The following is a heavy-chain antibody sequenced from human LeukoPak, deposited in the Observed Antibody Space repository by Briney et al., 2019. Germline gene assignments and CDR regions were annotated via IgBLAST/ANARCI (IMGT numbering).Heavy chain of an antibody. CDR1: GSTFTCFF. J-gene: IGHJ4*02. V-gene: IGHV1-2*02. D-gene: IGHD6-19*01. CDR3: AKDSPRYSSEFDF. CDR2: INPNNGDT. Sequence: SVKVSCQTSGSTFTCFFMHWVRQAPGQGLEWMGWINPNNGDTNFAQRFQGRVTLTRDTSNRTAYMELSRLTSDATDLSYCAKDSPRYSSEFDFWGQGTLVTVSS.